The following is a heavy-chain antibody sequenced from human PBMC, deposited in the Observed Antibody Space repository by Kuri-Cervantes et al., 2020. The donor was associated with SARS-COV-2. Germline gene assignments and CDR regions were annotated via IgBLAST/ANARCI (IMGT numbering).Heavy chain of an antibody. D-gene: IGHD3-22*01. V-gene: IGHV1-2*04. Sequence: ASVKVSCKASGYTFTGYYMNWVRQAPGQGLEWMGWINANSGGTNYAQKLQGWVTMTRDTSISTVYMELSRLRSDDTAVYYCARSTSFRRLVVISKGGAFDIWGQGTMVTVSS. CDR1: GYTFTGYY. CDR3: ARSTSFRRLVVISKGGAFDI. CDR2: INANSGGT. J-gene: IGHJ3*02.